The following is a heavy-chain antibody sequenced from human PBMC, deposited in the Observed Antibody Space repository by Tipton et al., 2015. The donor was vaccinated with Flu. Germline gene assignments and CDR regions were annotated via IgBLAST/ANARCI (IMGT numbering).Heavy chain of an antibody. J-gene: IGHJ3*02. CDR2: IYTSGST. V-gene: IGHV4-61*02. Sequence: TLSLTCTVSGGSISSGSYYWSWIRQPAGKGLEWIGRIYTSGSTNYNPSPKSRVTMSVDTSKNQFSLKLSSVTAADTAVYYCARVAGYSGSYRDAFDIWGQGTMVTASS. D-gene: IGHD1-26*01. CDR1: GGSISSGSYY. CDR3: ARVAGYSGSYRDAFDI.